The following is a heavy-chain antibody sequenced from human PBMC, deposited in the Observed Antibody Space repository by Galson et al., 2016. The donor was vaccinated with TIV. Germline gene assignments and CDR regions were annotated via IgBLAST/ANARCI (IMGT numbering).Heavy chain of an antibody. Sequence: QSGAEVKKPGESPKISCKASGGTFNIYAISWVRQAPGQGLEWMGGILPIFGAATYAQKFQGRVTITADESTNTAYMELSSLKSDDTAMYYCARPSSSCRGCSYHYYMDVWGKGTTVTVSS. CDR3: ARPSSSCRGCSYHYYMDV. V-gene: IGHV1-69*01. J-gene: IGHJ6*03. D-gene: IGHD6-19*01. CDR2: ILPIFGAA. CDR1: GGTFNIYA.